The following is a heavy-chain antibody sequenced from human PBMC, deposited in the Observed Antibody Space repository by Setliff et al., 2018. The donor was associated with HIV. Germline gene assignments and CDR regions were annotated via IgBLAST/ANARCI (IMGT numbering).Heavy chain of an antibody. CDR3: ARDRAGWYYFDY. J-gene: IGHJ4*01. V-gene: IGHV4-4*02. CDR2: VYISGST. Sequence: SETLSLTCAVSGGSIRSNNWWTWVRQPPGKGLEWIGRVYISGSTNYSPSLRSRVTMSVDTSKNQVSLKLSSVTAADTAVYYCARDRAGWYYFDYWGHGALVTVSS. D-gene: IGHD6-19*01. CDR1: GGSIRSNNW.